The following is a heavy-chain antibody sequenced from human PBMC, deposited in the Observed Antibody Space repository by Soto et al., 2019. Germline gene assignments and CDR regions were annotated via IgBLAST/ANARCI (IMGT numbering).Heavy chain of an antibody. J-gene: IGHJ4*02. D-gene: IGHD6-13*01. Sequence: PGGSLRLSCAATGFTFSTNAMTWVRQAPGRGLEWVSAISGGGSSTYYADSVKGRFTISRDNSKDTLYLQMNSLRAEDTAVYYCAKSLDRSSWYLLGKALEYWGQGTLVTVSS. CDR3: AKSLDRSSWYLLGKALEY. V-gene: IGHV3-23*01. CDR1: GFTFSTNA. CDR2: ISGGGSST.